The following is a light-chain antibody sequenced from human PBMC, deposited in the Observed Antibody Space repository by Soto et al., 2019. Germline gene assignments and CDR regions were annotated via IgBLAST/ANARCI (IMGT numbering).Light chain of an antibody. CDR3: QHYNGY. Sequence: DNQMTQSPSTVSASVGDRVTITCRASQIMYTWLAWYQQKPGKAPKLLIYDATTLESGVPSRFSGSGSGTEFTLTISSLQPDDFATYYCQHYNGYFGQGTKLEI. CDR1: QIMYTW. V-gene: IGKV1-5*01. J-gene: IGKJ2*01. CDR2: DAT.